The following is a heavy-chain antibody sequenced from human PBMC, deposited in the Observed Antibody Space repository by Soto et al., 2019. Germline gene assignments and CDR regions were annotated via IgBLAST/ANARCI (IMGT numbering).Heavy chain of an antibody. V-gene: IGHV1-3*01. J-gene: IGHJ3*02. CDR1: GYTFSMFA. CDR2: INVGSGDT. CDR3: ARDSCVFNSCYDDAFDI. Sequence: GASVKVSCKASGYTFSMFAIHWVRQAPGQRLEWMGWINVGSGDTKYSQRFQDRVTITRDTSATTAYMELRSLTSEDTSVYYCARDSCVFNSCYDDAFDIWGQGTMVTISS. D-gene: IGHD2-2*01.